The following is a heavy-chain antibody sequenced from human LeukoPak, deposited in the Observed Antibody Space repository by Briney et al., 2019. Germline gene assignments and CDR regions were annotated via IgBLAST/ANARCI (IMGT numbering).Heavy chain of an antibody. CDR2: IYYSGST. CDR3: ARHDRGDFRLDY. Sequence: SETLSLTCTVSGGSISSSSYYWGWIRQPPGKGLEWIGNIYYSGSTYYNPSLKSRVTISVDTSKNHFSLKLSSVTAADTAVYYCARHDRGDFRLDYWGQGTLVTVSS. J-gene: IGHJ4*02. CDR1: GGSISSSSYY. V-gene: IGHV4-39*01. D-gene: IGHD4-17*01.